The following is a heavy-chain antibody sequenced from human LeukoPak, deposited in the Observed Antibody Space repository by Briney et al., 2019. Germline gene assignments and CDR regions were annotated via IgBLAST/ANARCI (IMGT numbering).Heavy chain of an antibody. CDR2: INPNSGGT. CDR1: GYTFTGYY. CDR3: ARMGSLLTGVRSSGAFDI. D-gene: IGHD1-20*01. V-gene: IGHV1-2*02. Sequence: GASVNVSCKASGYTFTGYYMHWVRQAPGQGLEWMGWINPNSGGTNYAQRFQGRVTMTRDTSISTAYMELSRLRSDDTAVYYCARMGSLLTGVRSSGAFDIWGQGTMVTVSS. J-gene: IGHJ3*02.